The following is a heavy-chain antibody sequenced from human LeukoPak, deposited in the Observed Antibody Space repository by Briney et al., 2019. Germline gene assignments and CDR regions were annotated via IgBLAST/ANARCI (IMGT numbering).Heavy chain of an antibody. D-gene: IGHD6-19*01. CDR2: ISAYNGNT. Sequence: ASPKASCTASGYTFTSYGIRWVRQAPGQGVEWIGWISAYNGNTNYAQKLQGRVTMTTDTSASTANMELRSLRCDDTAVYYCARDDYRSGWYPDYWGKGTLVTVSS. V-gene: IGHV1-18*01. CDR3: ARDDYRSGWYPDY. CDR1: GYTFTSYG. J-gene: IGHJ4*02.